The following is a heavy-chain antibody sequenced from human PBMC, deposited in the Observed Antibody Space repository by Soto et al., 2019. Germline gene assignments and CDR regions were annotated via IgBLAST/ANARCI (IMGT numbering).Heavy chain of an antibody. Sequence: GGSLRLSCAASGFTFSSYWMSWVRQAPGKGLEWVANIKQDGSEKYYVDSVKGRFTISRDNAKNSLYLQMNSLRAEDTAVYYCARVKAATYYYYGMDVWGQGTTVTVS. CDR3: ARVKAATYYYYGMDV. CDR2: IKQDGSEK. D-gene: IGHD2-15*01. CDR1: GFTFSSYW. V-gene: IGHV3-7*01. J-gene: IGHJ6*02.